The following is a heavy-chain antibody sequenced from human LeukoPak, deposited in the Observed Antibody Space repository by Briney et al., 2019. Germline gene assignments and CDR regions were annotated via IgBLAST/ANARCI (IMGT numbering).Heavy chain of an antibody. CDR2: IWYDGSNK. V-gene: IGHV3-33*01. D-gene: IGHD5-24*01. Sequence: GRSLRLSCAAAGFTFSSYGMHWVRQAPGKGLEWVAVIWYDGSNKYYADSVKGRFTISRDNSKNTLYLQMNSLRAEDTVVYYCARARMATIFLDYWGQGTLVTVSS. CDR1: GFTFSSYG. CDR3: ARARMATIFLDY. J-gene: IGHJ4*02.